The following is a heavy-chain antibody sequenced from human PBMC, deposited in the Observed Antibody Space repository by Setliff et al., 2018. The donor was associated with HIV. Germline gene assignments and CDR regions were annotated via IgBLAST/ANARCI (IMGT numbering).Heavy chain of an antibody. D-gene: IGHD2-15*01. Sequence: ASVKVSCKASGGTFSSYTFSWVRQAPGQGLEWMGGLCPSFGTSNYAQNFQGRVTITADESTSTAYMELSSLRTEDTAVYYCAGSCSGGSCGAFEIWGQGTMVTVSS. CDR2: LCPSFGTS. CDR1: GGTFSSYT. V-gene: IGHV1-69*13. CDR3: AGSCSGGSCGAFEI. J-gene: IGHJ3*02.